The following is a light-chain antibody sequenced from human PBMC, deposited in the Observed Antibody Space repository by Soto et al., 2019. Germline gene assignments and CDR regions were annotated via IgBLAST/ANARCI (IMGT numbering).Light chain of an antibody. J-gene: IGKJ3*01. CDR1: QGISTD. Sequence: DMPMTQSPSSLSASVGDRVTITCRASQGISTDLAWYQQKPGKVPELLIYAASTLHSGVPSRFSGSGSGTDFTLTISSLQPEDVATYYCQNPRLAFGPGTKVDIK. CDR3: QNPRLA. V-gene: IGKV1-27*01. CDR2: AAS.